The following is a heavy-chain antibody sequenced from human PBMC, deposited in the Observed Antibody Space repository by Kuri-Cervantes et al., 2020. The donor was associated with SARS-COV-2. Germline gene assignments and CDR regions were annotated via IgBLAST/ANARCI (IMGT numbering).Heavy chain of an antibody. J-gene: IGHJ6*04. V-gene: IGHV3-30*04. CDR3: AREPTINWSDIGNSLDV. CDR2: MSYDGGKI. D-gene: IGHD1-20*01. Sequence: SCKASGDTFSSYAMHWVRQAPGKGLEWVAGMSYDGGKIYYADSLKGRFTISRDNSKNTLYVQMVGLRPEDTAVYYCAREPTINWSDIGNSLDVWGKGTAVTVSS. CDR1: GDTFSSYA.